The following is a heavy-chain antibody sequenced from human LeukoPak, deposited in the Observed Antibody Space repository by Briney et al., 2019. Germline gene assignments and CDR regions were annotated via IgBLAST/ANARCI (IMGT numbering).Heavy chain of an antibody. J-gene: IGHJ6*03. CDR2: IYYSGST. V-gene: IGHV4-31*03. CDR3: ARVSVTTLFYYYYYMDV. CDR1: GGSISSGGYY. Sequence: SQTLSLTCTVSGGSISSGGYYWSWLRQHPGKGLEWIGYIYYSGSTYYNPSLKSRVTISVDTSKNQFSLKLSSVTAADTAVYYCARVSVTTLFYYYYYMDVWGKGTTVTVSS. D-gene: IGHD4-11*01.